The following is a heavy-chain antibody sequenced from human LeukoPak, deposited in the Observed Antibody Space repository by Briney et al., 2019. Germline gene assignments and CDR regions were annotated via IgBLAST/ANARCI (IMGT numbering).Heavy chain of an antibody. CDR2: IYYSGST. J-gene: IGHJ5*02. Sequence: PSETLSLTCTASGGSISSYYWSWIRQPPGKGLEWIGYIYYSGSTNYNPSLKSRVTISVDTSKKQFSLKLRSVTAADTAVFYCARRGSGLNWFDPWGQGTLVTVSS. D-gene: IGHD3-16*01. CDR1: GGSISSYY. CDR3: ARRGSGLNWFDP. V-gene: IGHV4-59*12.